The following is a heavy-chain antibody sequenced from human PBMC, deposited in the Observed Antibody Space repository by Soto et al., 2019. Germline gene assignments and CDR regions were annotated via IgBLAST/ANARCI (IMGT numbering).Heavy chain of an antibody. CDR2: ISSSATSI. D-gene: IGHD2-2*01. CDR1: GFTFSTYE. J-gene: IGHJ4*02. Sequence: VQLVESGGGVVQPGRSLRLSCAASGFTFSTYEMNWVRQAPGKGLEWVSSISSSATSIYYADSVRGRFTISRDNAENSLYLQMNSLTAEDTAIYYCARVYCSRTSCSNADSWGQGTLVTVSS. V-gene: IGHV3-48*03. CDR3: ARVYCSRTSCSNADS.